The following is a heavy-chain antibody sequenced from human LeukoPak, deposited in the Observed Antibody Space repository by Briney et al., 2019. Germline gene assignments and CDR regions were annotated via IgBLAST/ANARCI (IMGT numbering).Heavy chain of an antibody. J-gene: IGHJ4*02. CDR2: INPNSGST. CDR1: GYTFTGYY. D-gene: IGHD3-10*01. Sequence: SVKVSCKASGYTFTGYYMHWVRQAPGQGLEWMGWINPNSGSTNYAQKFQGRVTMTRDTSISTANMELSRLRSDDTAVYYCARRGPMVRGIDYWGQGTLVTVSS. CDR3: ARRGPMVRGIDY. V-gene: IGHV1-2*02.